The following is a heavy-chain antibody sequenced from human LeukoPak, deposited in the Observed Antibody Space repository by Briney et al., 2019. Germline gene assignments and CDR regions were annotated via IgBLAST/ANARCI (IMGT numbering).Heavy chain of an antibody. CDR3: ARDYTGYSSGWSFDY. V-gene: IGHV4-34*01. CDR2: INHSGST. CDR1: GGSFSGYY. Sequence: SETLSLTCAVYGGSFSGYYWSWIRQPPGKGLEWIGEINHSGSTNYNPSLKSRLTISVDTSKNQFSLKLSSVTAADTAVYYCARDYTGYSSGWSFDYWGQGTLVTVSS. J-gene: IGHJ4*02. D-gene: IGHD6-19*01.